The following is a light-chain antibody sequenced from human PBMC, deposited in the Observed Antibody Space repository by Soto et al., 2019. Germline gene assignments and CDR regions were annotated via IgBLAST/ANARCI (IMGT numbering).Light chain of an antibody. J-gene: IGKJ1*01. CDR2: DAS. Sequence: EILLTQSPGTLSLSPGERATLSCRASQSLSSNYLAWYQQQPGQAPRLLSYDASNRATGIPARFSGGGSGTDFTLTISRLEPEDFAVYYCQQYGSSPRTFGQGTKVDIK. V-gene: IGKV3-20*01. CDR3: QQYGSSPRT. CDR1: QSLSSNY.